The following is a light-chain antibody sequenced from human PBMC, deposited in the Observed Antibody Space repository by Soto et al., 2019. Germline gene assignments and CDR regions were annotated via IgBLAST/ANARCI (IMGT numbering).Light chain of an antibody. CDR2: DVN. Sequence: QSALTQPASVSGSPGQSITISCTGTSSDVGAYNFVSWYQQHPGKAPKLMIYDVNNRPSGVSDRFSGSKSANTASLTISGLQAEDDDDYYCSSYTSNTTPVFGGGTKLTVL. V-gene: IGLV2-14*03. J-gene: IGLJ2*01. CDR3: SSYTSNTTPV. CDR1: SSDVGAYNF.